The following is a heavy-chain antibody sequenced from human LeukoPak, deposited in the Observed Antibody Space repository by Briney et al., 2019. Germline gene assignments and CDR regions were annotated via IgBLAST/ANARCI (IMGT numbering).Heavy chain of an antibody. D-gene: IGHD2-15*01. V-gene: IGHV4-31*03. J-gene: IGHJ4*02. CDR1: GGSISSGGYY. CDR3: ARAVLGGSYPIDY. CDR2: IYYSGST. Sequence: SETLSLTCTVSGGSISSGGYYWSWIRQHPGKGLEWIGYIYYSGSTYYNPSLKSRATISVDTSKNQFSLKLSSVTAADTAVYYCARAVLGGSYPIDYWGQGTLVTVSS.